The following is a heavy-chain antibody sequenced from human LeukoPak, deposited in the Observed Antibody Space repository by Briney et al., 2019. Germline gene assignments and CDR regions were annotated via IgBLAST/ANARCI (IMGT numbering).Heavy chain of an antibody. V-gene: IGHV3-74*01. CDR3: AKGVSKNP. Sequence: PGGSLRLSCAASEFTFSSHWMFWVRQASGKGLVWVSRINNDGSSTIYADSVKGRFTISRDNARNTLYLQMNSLRAEDTAVYYCAKGVSKNPWGQGTLVTVSS. CDR2: INNDGSST. CDR1: EFTFSSHW. J-gene: IGHJ5*02.